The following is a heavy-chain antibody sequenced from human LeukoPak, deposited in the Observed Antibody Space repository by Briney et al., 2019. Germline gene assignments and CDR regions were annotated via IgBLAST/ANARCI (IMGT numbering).Heavy chain of an antibody. Sequence: SETLSLTCTVSGGSISSYYWSWIRQPPGKGLEWIGYIYYSGSTNYNPSLKSRVTISVDTSKNQFSLKLSSVTAADTAVYYCARQAGRPYGRLDFVYGGRGTLVTVSS. D-gene: IGHD3-10*01. CDR3: ARQAGRPYGRLDFVY. V-gene: IGHV4-59*08. CDR1: GGSISSYY. J-gene: IGHJ4*02. CDR2: IYYSGST.